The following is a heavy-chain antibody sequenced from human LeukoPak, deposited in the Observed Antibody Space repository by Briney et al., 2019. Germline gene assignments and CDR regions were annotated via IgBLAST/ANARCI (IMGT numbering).Heavy chain of an antibody. J-gene: IGHJ4*02. CDR3: GRLYGGNSELFDY. D-gene: IGHD4-23*01. CDR1: GYSFTSYW. V-gene: IGHV5-51*01. CDR2: IYPGDSDT. Sequence: GESLKISCKGSGYSFTSYWIAWVRQMPGKGLEWMGIIYPGDSDTRYRPSFQGQVTISADKSISTAYLQWSSLKASDSAMYYCGRLYGGNSELFDYWGQGTLVTVSS.